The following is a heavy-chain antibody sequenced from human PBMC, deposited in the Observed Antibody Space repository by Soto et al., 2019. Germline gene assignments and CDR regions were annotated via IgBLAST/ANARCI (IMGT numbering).Heavy chain of an antibody. Sequence: GGSLRLSCAVSGFTFTSYAMTWVRQAPGKGLEWVSAISGSGGSEFYADSVKGRFTISRDNSKNTLYLQMKSLRAEDTALYYCAKGDTTMITNYYAMDVWGQGTTVTVSS. CDR2: ISGSGGSE. CDR1: GFTFTSYA. V-gene: IGHV3-23*01. J-gene: IGHJ6*02. D-gene: IGHD5-18*01. CDR3: AKGDTTMITNYYAMDV.